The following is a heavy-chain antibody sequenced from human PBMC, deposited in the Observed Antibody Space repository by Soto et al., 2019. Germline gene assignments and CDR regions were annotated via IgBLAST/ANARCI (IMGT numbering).Heavy chain of an antibody. CDR2: ISYDGNNK. CDR1: GFTFSSYG. CDR3: AKDLRPWLVEYYFDY. V-gene: IGHV3-30*18. D-gene: IGHD6-19*01. J-gene: IGHJ4*02. Sequence: AASGFTFSSYGMHWVRQAPGKGLEWVAVISYDGNNKYYTDSVKGRFTISRDSSKNTLYLQMNSLRAEDTAVYYCAKDLRPWLVEYYFDYWGQGTLVTVSS.